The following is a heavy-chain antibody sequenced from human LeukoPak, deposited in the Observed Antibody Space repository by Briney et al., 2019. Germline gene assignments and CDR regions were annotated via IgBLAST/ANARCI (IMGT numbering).Heavy chain of an antibody. J-gene: IGHJ4*02. CDR2: ISAYNTNT. CDR3: ARVVLDHYYDSSGYLRTLDY. CDR1: GYAFTNYG. D-gene: IGHD3-22*01. Sequence: ASVKVSCKASGYAFTNYGITWVRQAPGQGLEWMGWISAYNTNTNYAQKLQGRVTMTTDTSTSTAYMELRSLRSDDTAVYYCARVVLDHYYDSSGYLRTLDYWGQGTLVTVSS. V-gene: IGHV1-18*01.